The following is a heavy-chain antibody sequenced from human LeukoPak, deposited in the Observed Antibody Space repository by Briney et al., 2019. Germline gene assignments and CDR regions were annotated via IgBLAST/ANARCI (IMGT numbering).Heavy chain of an antibody. Sequence: PSETLSLTCTVSGGSISSSSYYWGWIRQPPGKGLEWIGSIYYSGSTYYNPSLKSRVTISVNTSKNQFSLKLSSVTAADTAVYYCARPTKGSSWLEGYYYMDVWGKGTTVTVSS. CDR1: GGSISSSSYY. CDR3: ARPTKGSSWLEGYYYMDV. CDR2: IYYSGST. J-gene: IGHJ6*03. D-gene: IGHD6-13*01. V-gene: IGHV4-39*01.